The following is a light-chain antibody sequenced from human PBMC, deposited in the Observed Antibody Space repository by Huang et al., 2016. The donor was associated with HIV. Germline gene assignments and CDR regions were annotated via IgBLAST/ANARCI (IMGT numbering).Light chain of an antibody. J-gene: IGKJ5*01. Sequence: EIVMTQSPATLSVSQGERATLSCRASQSVSSNLAWYQQNPGQAPRLLIYGASTRVTGVPARFSGSGSGTEFTLTISSLQSEDFAVYYCQQYDNGPIAFGQGTRLEI. V-gene: IGKV3-15*01. CDR1: QSVSSN. CDR3: QQYDNGPIA. CDR2: GAS.